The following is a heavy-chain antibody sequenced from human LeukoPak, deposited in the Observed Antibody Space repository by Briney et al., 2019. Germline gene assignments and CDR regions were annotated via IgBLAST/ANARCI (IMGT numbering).Heavy chain of an antibody. CDR2: IKSDGSST. Sequence: GGSLRLSCAASGFTFSSYWMHWVRQAPGKGLVWVSRIKSDGSSTNYADSVKGRFTISRDNAKNTLYQQMNSLRAEDTAVYYCARAPGGASWFDPWGQGTLVTVSS. CDR1: GFTFSSYW. V-gene: IGHV3-74*01. CDR3: ARAPGGASWFDP. D-gene: IGHD2-21*01. J-gene: IGHJ5*02.